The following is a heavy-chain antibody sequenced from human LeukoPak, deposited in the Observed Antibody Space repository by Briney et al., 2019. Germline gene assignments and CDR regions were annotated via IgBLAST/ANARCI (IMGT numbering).Heavy chain of an antibody. J-gene: IGHJ4*02. Sequence: GGSLRLSCAGSGFTFSGSVMSWVCQAPGKGLEWVSSVTGTGGSTYYADSVKGRFTISRDNSRSTMYLQLTSLRAEDTAVYYCAKRGLVPAAQQSYYFDYWGQGTLVTVSS. CDR3: AKRGLVPAAQQSYYFDY. D-gene: IGHD6-13*01. CDR1: GFTFSGSV. V-gene: IGHV3-23*01. CDR2: VTGTGGST.